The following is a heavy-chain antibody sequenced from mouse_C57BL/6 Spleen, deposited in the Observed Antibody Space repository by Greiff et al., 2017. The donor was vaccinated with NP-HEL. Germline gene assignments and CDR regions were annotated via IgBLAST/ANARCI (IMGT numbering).Heavy chain of an antibody. Sequence: QVQLQQSGPGLVQPSQSLSITCTVSGFSLTSYGVHWVRQSPGKGLEWLGVIWRGGSTDYNAAFISRLSISTDNSTSQVFFKMNSLQADDTAIYYCARNWYFDVWGTGTTVTVSS. J-gene: IGHJ1*03. CDR1: GFSLTSYG. CDR2: IWRGGST. V-gene: IGHV2-2*01. CDR3: ARNWYFDV.